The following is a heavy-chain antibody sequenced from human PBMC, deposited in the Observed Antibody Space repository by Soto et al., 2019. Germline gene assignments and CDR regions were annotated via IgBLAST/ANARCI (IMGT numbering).Heavy chain of an antibody. V-gene: IGHV3-23*01. Sequence: EVHLSESGGGLVQPGGSLRLSCAASGFPFSSFAMSWVRQAPGKGLEWVSAISGSGGSTYYADSVKGRFTISRDNSKNALDLQMNSLRAEDTAVYYCAKGTGAFWSGYPLYFGYWGQGTLVTLSS. CDR1: GFPFSSFA. CDR2: ISGSGGST. J-gene: IGHJ4*02. CDR3: AKGTGAFWSGYPLYFGY. D-gene: IGHD3-3*01.